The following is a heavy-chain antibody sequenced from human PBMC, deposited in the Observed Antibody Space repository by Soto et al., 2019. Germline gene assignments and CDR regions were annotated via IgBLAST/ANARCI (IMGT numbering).Heavy chain of an antibody. Sequence: QVQLVESGGGVVQPGRSLRLSCAASGFTFSSYAMHWVLQAPGKGLEWVAVISYDGSNKYYADSVKGRFTISRDNSKNTLYLQMNSLRAEDTAVYYCARERGYCTNGVCSAPSHYFDYWGQGTLVTVSS. CDR1: GFTFSSYA. V-gene: IGHV3-30-3*01. CDR3: ARERGYCTNGVCSAPSHYFDY. CDR2: ISYDGSNK. D-gene: IGHD2-8*01. J-gene: IGHJ4*02.